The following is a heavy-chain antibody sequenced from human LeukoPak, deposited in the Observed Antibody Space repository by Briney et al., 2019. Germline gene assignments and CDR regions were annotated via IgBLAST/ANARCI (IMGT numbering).Heavy chain of an antibody. CDR1: GFTFSSYW. CDR2: IKQDGSEK. CDR3: ARVQYSGSYSGVYYFDY. J-gene: IGHJ4*02. Sequence: GGSLRLSCAASGFTFSSYWMSWVRQAPGKGVEWVANIKQDGSEKYYVDSVKGRFTISRDNAKNSLYLQMNSLRAADTAVYYCARVQYSGSYSGVYYFDYWGQGTLVTVSS. V-gene: IGHV3-7*03. D-gene: IGHD1-26*01.